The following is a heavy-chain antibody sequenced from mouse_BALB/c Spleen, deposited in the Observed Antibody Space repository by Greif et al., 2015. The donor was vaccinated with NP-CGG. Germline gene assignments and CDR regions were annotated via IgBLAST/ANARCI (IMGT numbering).Heavy chain of an antibody. CDR1: GCSFTGYN. J-gene: IGHJ1*01. V-gene: IGHV1S135*01. Sequence: EVQLQQSGPELEKPGASVKLSCKASGCSFTGYNMNWVKQSNGKSLEWIGNIDPYYGGTSYDQKFKGKATLTVDNSSSTAYMQLKSRTSEDSAVYDCARSGIYYGDPSYWYFDVWGAGTTVTVSS. D-gene: IGHD2-13*01. CDR3: ARSGIYYGDPSYWYFDV. CDR2: IDPYYGGT.